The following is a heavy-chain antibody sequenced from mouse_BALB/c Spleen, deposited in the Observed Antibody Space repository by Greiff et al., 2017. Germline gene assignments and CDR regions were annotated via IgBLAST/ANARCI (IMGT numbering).Heavy chain of an antibody. J-gene: IGHJ4*01. CDR2: ISYSGST. Sequence: EVQRVESGPSLVKPSQTLSLTCSVTGDSITSGYWNWIRKFPGNKLEYMGYISYSGSTYYNPSLKSRISITRDTSKNQYYLQLNSVTTEDTATYYCATYYRYDGAMDYWGQGTSVTVSS. V-gene: IGHV3-8*02. CDR1: GDSITSGY. CDR3: ATYYRYDGAMDY. D-gene: IGHD2-14*01.